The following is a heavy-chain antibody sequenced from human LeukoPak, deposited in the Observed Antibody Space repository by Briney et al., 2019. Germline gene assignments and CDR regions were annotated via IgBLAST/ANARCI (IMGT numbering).Heavy chain of an antibody. CDR1: GFTFSGHN. D-gene: IGHD3-16*02. J-gene: IGHJ4*02. V-gene: IGHV3-48*04. CDR3: AKEGGMITFGGVIVSFDY. Sequence: GGSLRLSCAASGFTFSGHNMNWVRQAPGKGLEWISFVSISSGTIYYADSVKGRFRISRDNAKSSLDLEMNSLRAEDTAVYYCAKEGGMITFGGVIVSFDYWGQGTLVTVSS. CDR2: VSISSGTI.